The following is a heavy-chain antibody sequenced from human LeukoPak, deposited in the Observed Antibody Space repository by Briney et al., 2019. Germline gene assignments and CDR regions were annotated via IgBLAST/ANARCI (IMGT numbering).Heavy chain of an antibody. V-gene: IGHV3-23*01. CDR3: AKEAIVLMVYANEHDY. CDR1: GFTFSSYD. Sequence: GGSLRLSCEGSGFTFSSYDLSWVRQAQGKGLEWVAAISRSGSTPYYAASVKGRFTVSRDNSKNTLFLQMNSLRAEDTAVYYCAKEAIVLMVYANEHDYWGQGTLVTVSS. J-gene: IGHJ4*02. D-gene: IGHD2-8*01. CDR2: ISRSGSTP.